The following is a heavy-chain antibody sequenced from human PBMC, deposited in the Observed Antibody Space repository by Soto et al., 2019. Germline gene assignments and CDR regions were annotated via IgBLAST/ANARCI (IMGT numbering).Heavy chain of an antibody. J-gene: IGHJ4*02. CDR3: ARALPMVRGVISYYFDF. CDR1: GGSISSYY. D-gene: IGHD3-10*01. Sequence: SETLSLTCTVSGGSISSYYWSWIRQPPGKGLEWIGYIYYTGSTNYNPSLKSRVTISVDTSKNQFSLKLSSVTAADTAVYYCARALPMVRGVISYYFDFWGQGTLVTVSS. V-gene: IGHV4-59*01. CDR2: IYYTGST.